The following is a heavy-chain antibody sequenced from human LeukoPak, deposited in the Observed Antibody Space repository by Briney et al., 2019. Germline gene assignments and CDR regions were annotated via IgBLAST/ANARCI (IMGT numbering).Heavy chain of an antibody. V-gene: IGHV3-7*01. CDR2: IKQDGSEK. CDR3: ARDEGSSWYGPYYFYY. J-gene: IGHJ4*02. D-gene: IGHD6-13*01. Sequence: TGGSLRLSCAASGFTFSSYWMSWVRQAPGKGLERVANIKQDGSEKYYVDSVKGRFTISRDNAKNSLYLQMNSLRAEDTAVYYCARDEGSSWYGPYYFYYWGQGTLVTVSS. CDR1: GFTFSSYW.